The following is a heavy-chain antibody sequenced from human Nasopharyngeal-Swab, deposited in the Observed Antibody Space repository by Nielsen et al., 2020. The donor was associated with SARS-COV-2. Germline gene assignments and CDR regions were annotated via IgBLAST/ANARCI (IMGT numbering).Heavy chain of an antibody. CDR1: GGTFSSYA. J-gene: IGHJ6*03. Sequence: SVKVPCKASGGTFSSYAISWVRQAPGQGLEWMGGIIPIFGTANYAQKFQGRVTITADESTSTAYMELSSLRPEDTAVYYCAIMTTVTSYLFYYYYYMDVWGKGTTVTVSS. CDR2: IIPIFGTA. D-gene: IGHD4-11*01. CDR3: AIMTTVTSYLFYYYYYMDV. V-gene: IGHV1-69*13.